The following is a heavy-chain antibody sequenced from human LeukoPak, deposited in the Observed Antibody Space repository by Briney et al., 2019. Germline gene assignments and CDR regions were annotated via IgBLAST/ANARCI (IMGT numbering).Heavy chain of an antibody. V-gene: IGHV1-69*05. D-gene: IGHD2-2*02. CDR3: ATLPYYCSSTSCYSRWGFDP. CDR2: IIPIFGTA. Sequence: ASVKVSCKASGGTFSSYAISWVRQAPGQGLEWMGGIIPIFGTANYAQKFQGRVTITTDESTSTAYMELSSLRSEDTAVYYCATLPYYCSSTSCYSRWGFDPWGQGTLVTGSS. J-gene: IGHJ5*02. CDR1: GGTFSSYA.